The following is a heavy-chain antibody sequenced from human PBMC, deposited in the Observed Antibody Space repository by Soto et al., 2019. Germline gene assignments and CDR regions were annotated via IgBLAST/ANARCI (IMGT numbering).Heavy chain of an antibody. CDR2: ISGSGGST. V-gene: IGHV3-23*01. J-gene: IGHJ4*02. D-gene: IGHD3-10*01. CDR3: AKALWFGELFFDY. CDR1: GFTFSSYA. Sequence: VPLLESGGGLVQPGGSLRLSCAASGFTFSSYAMSWVRQAPGKGLEWVSAISGSGGSTYYADSVKGRFTISRDNSKNTLYLQMNSLRAEDTAVYYCAKALWFGELFFDYWGQGTLVTVSS.